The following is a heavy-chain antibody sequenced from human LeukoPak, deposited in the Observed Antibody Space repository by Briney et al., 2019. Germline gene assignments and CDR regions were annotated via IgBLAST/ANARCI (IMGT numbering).Heavy chain of an antibody. CDR1: GYSFTSYW. J-gene: IGHJ3*02. CDR2: IYPGDSDT. D-gene: IGHD3-10*01. V-gene: IGHV5-51*03. Sequence: PGESLKISCKGSGYSFTSYWIGWVRQMPGKGLEWMGIIYPGDSDTRYSPSFQGQVTISADKSISTAYLQWSSLKASDTAMYYCARPLRMFYYGSGITPLFDIWGQGTMVTVSS. CDR3: ARPLRMFYYGSGITPLFDI.